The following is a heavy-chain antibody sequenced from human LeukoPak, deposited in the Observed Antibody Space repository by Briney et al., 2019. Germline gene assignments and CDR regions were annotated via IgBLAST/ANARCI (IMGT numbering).Heavy chain of an antibody. J-gene: IGHJ4*02. V-gene: IGHV4-31*02. D-gene: IGHD2-2*01. CDR1: GFTFSDYY. Sequence: LRLSCAASGFTFSDYYMSWIRQHPGKGLEWIGYIYYSGSTYYNPSLKSRVTISVDTSKNQFSLKLSSVTAADTAVYYCARDVGYCSSTSCRILDYWGQGTLVTVSS. CDR3: ARDVGYCSSTSCRILDY. CDR2: IYYSGST.